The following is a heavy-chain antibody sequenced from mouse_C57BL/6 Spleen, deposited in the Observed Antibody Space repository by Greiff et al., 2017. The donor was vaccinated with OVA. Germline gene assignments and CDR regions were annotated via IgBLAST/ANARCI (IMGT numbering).Heavy chain of an antibody. CDR1: GYTFTDYE. J-gene: IGHJ3*01. CDR2: IDPETGGT. CDR3: TSKDGSSPWFAY. V-gene: IGHV1-15*01. D-gene: IGHD1-1*01. Sequence: VQLQQSGAELVRPGASVTLSCKASGYTFTDYEMHWVKQTPVHGLEWIGAIDPETGGTAYNQKFKGKAILTADKSSSTAYMELRSLTSEDSAVYYCTSKDGSSPWFAYWGKGTLVTVAA.